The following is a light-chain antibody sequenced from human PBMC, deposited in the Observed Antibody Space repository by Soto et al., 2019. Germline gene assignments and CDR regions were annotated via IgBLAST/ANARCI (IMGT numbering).Light chain of an antibody. CDR3: AAWDDRLNAWV. CDR1: SSNIGAGYD. Sequence: QSVLTQPPSVSGAPGQRVTISCTGSSSNIGAGYDVHWYQQLPGTAPKLLIYGNSNRPSGVPDRFSGSKSGTSASLAITGLQAEDEADYYCAAWDDRLNAWVIGGGTKVTVL. CDR2: GNS. V-gene: IGLV1-40*01. J-gene: IGLJ2*01.